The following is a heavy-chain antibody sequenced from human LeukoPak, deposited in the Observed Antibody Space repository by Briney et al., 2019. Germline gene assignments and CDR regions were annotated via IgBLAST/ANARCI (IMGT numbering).Heavy chain of an antibody. V-gene: IGHV4-31*03. Sequence: PSQTLSLTCTVSGGSISSGGYSWGWIRQHPGKGLESIGYIYYSGSTYYNPSLKSRVTISVDTSKNQFSLKLSSVTAADTAVYYCARVRAERYCSGGSCYSFDPWGQGTLVTVSS. J-gene: IGHJ5*02. CDR1: GGSISSGGYS. CDR3: ARVRAERYCSGGSCYSFDP. D-gene: IGHD2-15*01. CDR2: IYYSGST.